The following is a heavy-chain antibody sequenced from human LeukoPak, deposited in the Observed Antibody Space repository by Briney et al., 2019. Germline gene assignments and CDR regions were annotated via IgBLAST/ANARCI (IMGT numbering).Heavy chain of an antibody. Sequence: GGSLRLSCAASGFTFSSYGMSWVRLGPGKGLEWVSGISFSGDNTYYTDSVKGRFTISRDNSKNTLYLQMNSLRAEDTAVYFCAKHGAYDSNYFEYWGQGTLVTVSS. D-gene: IGHD2-21*01. CDR3: AKHGAYDSNYFEY. CDR1: GFTFSSYG. CDR2: ISFSGDNT. J-gene: IGHJ4*02. V-gene: IGHV3-23*01.